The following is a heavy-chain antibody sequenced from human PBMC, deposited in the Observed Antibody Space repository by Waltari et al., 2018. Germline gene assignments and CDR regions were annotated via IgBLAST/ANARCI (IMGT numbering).Heavy chain of an antibody. J-gene: IGHJ4*02. CDR2: IRQDGSEK. CDR3: VRDGMRGGDFDY. V-gene: IGHV3-7*01. Sequence: EVQLVESGGGLVQPGGSLRLSCAASGFTFSNYWMIWVRQAPGKGVGGVANIRQDGSEKYYVDSVKGRFTISRDNAKNSLYLQMNILRAEDTAVYYCVRDGMRGGDFDYWGQGTLVTVSS. D-gene: IGHD3-10*01. CDR1: GFTFSNYW.